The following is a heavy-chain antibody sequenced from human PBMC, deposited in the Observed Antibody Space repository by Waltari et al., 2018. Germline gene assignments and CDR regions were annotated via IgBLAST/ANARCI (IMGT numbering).Heavy chain of an antibody. J-gene: IGHJ5*02. V-gene: IGHV4-59*01. CDR2: IYYTGSN. Sequence: QVQLQESGPSLLKPSETLSLICPVSGGSISGFYWSWVWQPPGQGMDLIGYIYYTGSNNFNPSLKSRVTMSVNTSKNQFSLKLSAVTAADTAFYYCAGGGGGGWEWFDPWGQGTLVTVSS. CDR1: GGSISGFY. CDR3: AGGGGGGWEWFDP. D-gene: IGHD2-15*01.